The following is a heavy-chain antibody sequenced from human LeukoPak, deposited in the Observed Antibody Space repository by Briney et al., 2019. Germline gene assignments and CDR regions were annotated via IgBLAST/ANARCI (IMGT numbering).Heavy chain of an antibody. CDR1: GYSLTSYW. CDR3: ARQEESFDY. V-gene: IGHV5-10-1*01. CDR2: IDPDDSYT. J-gene: IGHJ4*02. Sequence: GESLKISCKGSGYSLTSYWISWVRQMPGKGLEWMGRIDPDDSYTSYSPSFQGHVTISGDKSISTAYLQCSSLKASDTAMYYCARQEESFDYWGQGTLVTVSS.